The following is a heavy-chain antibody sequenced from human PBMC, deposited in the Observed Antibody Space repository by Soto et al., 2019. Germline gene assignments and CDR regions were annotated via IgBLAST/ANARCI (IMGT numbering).Heavy chain of an antibody. J-gene: IGHJ5*02. Sequence: GGSLRLSCVASEFTFSKYWMHWVRQAPGKGLVWASRINMDGTKTAYADSVKGRFTVSRDNANNTLYLQMNSLGVEDTAVYYCARDYYYDSRSSSVNWFDPWGQGTLVTVSS. CDR1: EFTFSKYW. CDR2: INMDGTKT. D-gene: IGHD3-22*01. CDR3: ARDYYYDSRSSSVNWFDP. V-gene: IGHV3-74*01.